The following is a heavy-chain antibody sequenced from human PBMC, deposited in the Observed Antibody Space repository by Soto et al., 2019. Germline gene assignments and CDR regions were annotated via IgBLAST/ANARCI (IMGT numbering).Heavy chain of an antibody. J-gene: IGHJ4*02. CDR3: ARESFSASPNFFDY. V-gene: IGHV3-48*03. CDR2: ISLSGSTI. CDR1: GFAFSNYE. Sequence: GGSLRLSCAASGFAFSNYEMNWVRQSPGKGLEWVSYISLSGSTIYYADSVKGRFTISRDDAKNSLYLQMDSLRADDTAVYYCARESFSASPNFFDYWGQGTLVTVSS. D-gene: IGHD3-3*02.